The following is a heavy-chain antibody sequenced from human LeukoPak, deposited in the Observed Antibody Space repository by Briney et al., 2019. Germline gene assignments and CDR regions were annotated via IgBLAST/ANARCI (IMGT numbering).Heavy chain of an antibody. J-gene: IGHJ6*03. D-gene: IGHD2-2*01. Sequence: GGSLRLSCAASGFTFSSYNMNWVRQAPGKGLEWVSCISTSNSYIYYADSVKGRFTISRDNAKHSLYLQINSLRAEDTAVYYCARDASVVPPAMLRHYYYYMDVWGKGTTVTVSS. CDR1: GFTFSSYN. CDR3: ARDASVVPPAMLRHYYYYMDV. V-gene: IGHV3-21*01. CDR2: ISTSNSYI.